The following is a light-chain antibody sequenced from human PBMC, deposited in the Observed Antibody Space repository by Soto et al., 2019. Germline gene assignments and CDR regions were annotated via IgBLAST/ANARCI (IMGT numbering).Light chain of an antibody. V-gene: IGLV2-14*01. J-gene: IGLJ1*01. CDR2: EVT. Sequence: QSALTQPAYVSGSPGQSIAISCTGSSSDVGIYNYVSWYQQHPGNVPNLIIYEVTHRPSGVSNRFCGSKSGNTASLSISVLQADDEVDYYCSSYTTSSTRVFGPGTNVTV. CDR1: SSDVGIYNY. CDR3: SSYTTSSTRV.